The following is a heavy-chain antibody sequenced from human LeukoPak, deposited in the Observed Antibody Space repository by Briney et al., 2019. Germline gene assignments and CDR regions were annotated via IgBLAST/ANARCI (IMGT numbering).Heavy chain of an antibody. CDR2: ISAYNGNT. CDR1: GYTFTSYG. J-gene: IGHJ4*02. Sequence: GASVKVSCKASGYTFTSYGISWVRQAPGQGLEWMGWISAYNGNTNYAQKLQGRVTMTTDTSTSTAYMELRSLRSDDTAVYYCARELGYCSGGSCSTGSFDYWGQGTLATVSS. V-gene: IGHV1-18*01. D-gene: IGHD2-15*01. CDR3: ARELGYCSGGSCSTGSFDY.